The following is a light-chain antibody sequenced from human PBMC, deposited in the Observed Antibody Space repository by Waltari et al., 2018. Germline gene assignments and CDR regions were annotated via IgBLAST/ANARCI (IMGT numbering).Light chain of an antibody. Sequence: SYVLPQPPPVSVAPGKTARITCGENNIGSKSVHWYQHKQGQAPVLVVYDDSDRPTGITEGFSGSNSANTATLTISRVEAGDEADYYCQVWDSSSDPWVFGGGTKLTVL. J-gene: IGLJ3*02. CDR3: QVWDSSSDPWV. CDR2: DDS. CDR1: NIGSKS. V-gene: IGLV3-21*03.